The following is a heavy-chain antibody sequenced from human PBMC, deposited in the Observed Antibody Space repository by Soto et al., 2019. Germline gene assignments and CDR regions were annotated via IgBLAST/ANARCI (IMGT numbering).Heavy chain of an antibody. CDR2: IKSKTDGGTT. D-gene: IGHD2-8*01. J-gene: IGHJ6*03. Sequence: PGGSLRLSCAASGFTFSNAWMSWVRQAPGKGLEWVGRIKSKTDGGTTDYAAPVKGRFTISRDDSKNTLYLQMNSLKTEDTAVYYCTTDAQGWEYCTNGVCYRAQITMVREYYYYYMDVWGKGTTVTVSS. CDR1: GFTFSNAW. CDR3: TTDAQGWEYCTNGVCYRAQITMVREYYYYYMDV. V-gene: IGHV3-15*01.